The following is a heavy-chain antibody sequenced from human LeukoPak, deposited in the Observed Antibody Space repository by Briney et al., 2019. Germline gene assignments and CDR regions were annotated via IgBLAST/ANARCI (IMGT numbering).Heavy chain of an antibody. CDR1: GYTFTSYG. CDR2: ISAYNGNT. D-gene: IGHD2-2*03. J-gene: IGHJ3*02. Sequence: ASVKVSCKASGYTFTSYGISWVRQAPGQGLEWMGWISAYNGNTNYAQKLQGRVTMTTDTSTSTAYMELRSLRSDDTAVYYCARADGYCSSTSCLNDAFDIWGQGTMVTASS. V-gene: IGHV1-18*01. CDR3: ARADGYCSSTSCLNDAFDI.